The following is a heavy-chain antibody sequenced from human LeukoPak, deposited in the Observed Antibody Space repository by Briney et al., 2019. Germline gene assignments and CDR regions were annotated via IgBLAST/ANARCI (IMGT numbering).Heavy chain of an antibody. CDR2: INHSGST. J-gene: IGHJ6*03. Sequence: TSETLSLTCAVYGGSFSGYYWSWIRQPPGKGLEWIGEINHSGSTNYNPSLKSRVTISVDTSKNQFSLKLSSVTAADTAVYYCARTYYYGSGSYYRTVYYYYMDVWGKGTTVTISS. V-gene: IGHV4-34*01. CDR1: GGSFSGYY. CDR3: ARTYYYGSGSYYRTVYYYYMDV. D-gene: IGHD3-10*01.